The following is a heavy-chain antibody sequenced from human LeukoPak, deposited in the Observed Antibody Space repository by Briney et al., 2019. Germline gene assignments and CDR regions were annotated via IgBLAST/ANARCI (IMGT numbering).Heavy chain of an antibody. CDR3: ARVGGIAVAVNDAFDI. D-gene: IGHD6-19*01. Sequence: SETLSLTCTVSGGSIISSNYYWGWIRQPPGKGLEWIGSIYYSGSTYYNPSLKSRVTISVDTSKNQFSLKLSSVTAADTAVYYCARVGGIAVAVNDAFDIWGQGTMVTVSS. J-gene: IGHJ3*02. CDR1: GGSIISSNYY. V-gene: IGHV4-39*07. CDR2: IYYSGST.